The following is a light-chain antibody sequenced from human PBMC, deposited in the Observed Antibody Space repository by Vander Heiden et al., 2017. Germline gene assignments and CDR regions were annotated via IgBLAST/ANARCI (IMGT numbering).Light chain of an antibody. CDR1: SSDVGGYNY. CDR3: SSYTSSSTLEV. J-gene: IGLJ2*01. Sequence: QSALTQPASVSGSLGPSITISCTGTSSDVGGYNYVSWYQQHPGKAPKLMFYEVSNRPSGVSNRFSGSKSGNTASLTISGLQAEDEADYYCSSYTSSSTLEVFGGGTKLTVL. V-gene: IGLV2-14*01. CDR2: EVS.